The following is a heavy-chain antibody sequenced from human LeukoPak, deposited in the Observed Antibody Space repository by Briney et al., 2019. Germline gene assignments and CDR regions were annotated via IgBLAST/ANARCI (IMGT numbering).Heavy chain of an antibody. CDR3: ARGKTPAVTTPFDH. V-gene: IGHV3-23*01. D-gene: IGHD4-17*01. CDR1: GFTFSSYA. Sequence: PGGSLRLSCAASGFTFSSYAMSWVRQAPGKGLEWVSVISGSGGGTYYADSVKGRFTISRDNSKNTLYLQMNSLRAEDTAVYYCARGKTPAVTTPFDHWGQGTLVTVSS. CDR2: ISGSGGGT. J-gene: IGHJ4*02.